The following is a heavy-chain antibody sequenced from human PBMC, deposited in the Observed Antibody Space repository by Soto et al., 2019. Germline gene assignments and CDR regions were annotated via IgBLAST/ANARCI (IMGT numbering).Heavy chain of an antibody. J-gene: IGHJ6*02. D-gene: IGHD6-25*01. CDR2: IIPIFGTA. Sequence: QVQLVQSGAEVKKPGSSVKVSCKASEGTFSSYAISWVRQAPGQGLEWMGGIIPIFGTANYAQKFQGRVTITADESTSTAYMELSSLRSEDTAVYYCARRAPRSGRYYYGMDVWGQGTTVTVSS. CDR3: ARRAPRSGRYYYGMDV. CDR1: EGTFSSYA. V-gene: IGHV1-69*12.